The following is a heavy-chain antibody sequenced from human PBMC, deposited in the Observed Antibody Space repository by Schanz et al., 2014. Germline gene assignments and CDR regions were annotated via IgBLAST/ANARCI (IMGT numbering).Heavy chain of an antibody. CDR2: IRYDVSNK. CDR3: AKAPYADYGYFHY. J-gene: IGHJ4*02. CDR1: GFTFSSYV. V-gene: IGHV3-30*02. D-gene: IGHD4-17*01. Sequence: QVQLVESGGGVVQPGGSLRLSCAASGFTFSSYVMHWVRQAPGRGLEWVALIRYDVSNKYYADFVNGGFTISRDNSENNLYLQMNSIXXXXXXXYYCAKAPYADYGYFHYWGQGTLVPVSS.